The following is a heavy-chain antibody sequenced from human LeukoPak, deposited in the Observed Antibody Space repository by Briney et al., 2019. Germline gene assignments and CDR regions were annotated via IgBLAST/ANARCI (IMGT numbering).Heavy chain of an antibody. D-gene: IGHD2-15*01. V-gene: IGHV3-23*01. J-gene: IGHJ4*02. CDR1: GLTFSNYA. CDR2: ISGSGTST. Sequence: GGSLRLSCAASGLTFSNYAISWVRQAPGKGLEWVSIISGSGTSTFYADSVQGRFTISRDNSKSTLCLQMNSLRAEDTAVYYCAKQLGYCSDGSCYFPYWGQGTLVTVSS. CDR3: AKQLGYCSDGSCYFPY.